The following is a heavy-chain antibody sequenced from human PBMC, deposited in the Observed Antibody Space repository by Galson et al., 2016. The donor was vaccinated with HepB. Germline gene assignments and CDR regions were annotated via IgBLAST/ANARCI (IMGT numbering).Heavy chain of an antibody. V-gene: IGHV3-48*04. CDR3: GRFGHGGYNYDNSYSHGPDV. J-gene: IGHJ6*02. D-gene: IGHD5-18*01. CDR2: ISTSSNSI. Sequence: SLRLSCAASGFTFSSYSMNWVRQAPGKGLEWVSYISTSSNSIYYADSVKGRLTISRDNAKDSLYLQMTSLRAEDTAIYYCGRFGHGGYNYDNSYSHGPDVWGQGTTVTVSS. CDR1: GFTFSSYS.